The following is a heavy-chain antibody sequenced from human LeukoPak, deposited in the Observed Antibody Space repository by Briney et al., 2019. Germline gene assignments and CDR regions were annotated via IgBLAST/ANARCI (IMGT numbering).Heavy chain of an antibody. CDR2: ISYDGSNK. Sequence: PGGSLRLSCAASGFTFSSYGMHWVRQAPGKGLEWVAVISYDGSNKYYADSVKGRFTISRDNSKNTLYLQMNSLRAEDTAVYYCARDPGITGTTVGYWGQGTLVTVSS. CDR1: GFTFSSYG. CDR3: ARDPGITGTTVGY. D-gene: IGHD1-14*01. V-gene: IGHV3-30*03. J-gene: IGHJ4*02.